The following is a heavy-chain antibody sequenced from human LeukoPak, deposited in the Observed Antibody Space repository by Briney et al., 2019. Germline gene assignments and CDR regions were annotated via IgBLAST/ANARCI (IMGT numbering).Heavy chain of an antibody. J-gene: IGHJ4*02. CDR1: GITFSDAW. CDR2: LKSKTDGETS. D-gene: IGHD1-1*01. V-gene: IGHV3-15*01. Sequence: PGGSLRPSCEASGITFSDAWMSWVRQVPGKGLEWIALLKSKTDGETSDYAAPVKGRFTVSRNDAENTLFLQMDSLKIDDTAVYYCIANLDYWGQGTLVTFSS. CDR3: IANLDY.